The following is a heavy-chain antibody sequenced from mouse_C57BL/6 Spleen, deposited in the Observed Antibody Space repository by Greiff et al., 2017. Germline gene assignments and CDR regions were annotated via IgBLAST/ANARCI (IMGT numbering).Heavy chain of an antibody. Sequence: VQLQQSGPELVKPGASVKMSCKASGYTFTDYNMHWVKQSHGQSLEWIGYINPTNGGTSYNQKFKGKATLTVNKSSSTAYMELRSLTSEDSAVYYCARNGYYRVYYFDYWGQGTTLTVSS. CDR3: ARNGYYRVYYFDY. D-gene: IGHD2-3*01. CDR1: GYTFTDYN. V-gene: IGHV1-22*01. CDR2: INPTNGGT. J-gene: IGHJ2*01.